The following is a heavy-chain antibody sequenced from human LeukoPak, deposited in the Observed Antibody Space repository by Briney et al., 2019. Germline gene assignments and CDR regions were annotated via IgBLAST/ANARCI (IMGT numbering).Heavy chain of an antibody. CDR2: INHSGST. J-gene: IGHJ4*02. V-gene: IGHV4-34*01. D-gene: IGHD2-2*01. Sequence: SETLSLTCAVYGGSFSGYYWSWIRQPPGKGLEWIGEINHSGSTNYNPSLKSRVTISVDTSKNQFSLKLSSVTAADTAVYYCAGRPGTVNFDYWGQGTLVTVPS. CDR1: GGSFSGYY. CDR3: AGRPGTVNFDY.